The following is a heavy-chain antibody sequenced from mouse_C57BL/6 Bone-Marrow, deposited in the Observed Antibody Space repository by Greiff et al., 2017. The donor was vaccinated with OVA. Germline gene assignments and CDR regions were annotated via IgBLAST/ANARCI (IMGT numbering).Heavy chain of an antibody. D-gene: IGHD2-2*01. Sequence: EVKLVESGGGLVKPGGSLKLSCAASGFTFSSYAMSWVRQTPEKRLEWVATISDGGSYTYYPDNVKGRFTISRDNAKNNLYLQMSHLKSEDTAMYYCARGGVTGWYFDVWGTGTTVTVSS. J-gene: IGHJ1*03. CDR3: ARGGVTGWYFDV. CDR1: GFTFSSYA. V-gene: IGHV5-4*03. CDR2: ISDGGSYT.